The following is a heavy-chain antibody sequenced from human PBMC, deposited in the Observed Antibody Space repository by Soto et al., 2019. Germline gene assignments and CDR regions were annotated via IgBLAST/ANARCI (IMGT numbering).Heavy chain of an antibody. J-gene: IGHJ4*02. D-gene: IGHD6-13*01. CDR1: GFTFSSYA. Sequence: QVQLVESGGGVVQPGRSLRLSCASSGFTFSSYAMHWVRQAPGKGLEWVAVISYDGSNKYYADSVKGRFTISRDNSEHALYLQMNSLRAEDTAVYYCARDIGGDSSSWYYWGQGTLVTVSS. CDR2: ISYDGSNK. CDR3: ARDIGGDSSSWYY. V-gene: IGHV3-30-3*01.